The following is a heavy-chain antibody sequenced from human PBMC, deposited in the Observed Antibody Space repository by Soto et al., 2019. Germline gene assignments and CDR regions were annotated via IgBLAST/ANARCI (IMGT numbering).Heavy chain of an antibody. CDR2: IWYDGSIK. CDR3: ARDTARAMVRIYYGMDV. CDR1: GFTFSSYG. J-gene: IGHJ6*02. Sequence: QVQQVESGGGVVQPGRSLRLSCAASGFTFSSYGMHWVRQAPGKGLEWVAVIWYDGSIKYYADSVKGRFTISRDNSKNTLYLQMNSLRAEDTAVYYCARDTARAMVRIYYGMDVWGQGTTVTVSS. V-gene: IGHV3-33*01. D-gene: IGHD3-10*01.